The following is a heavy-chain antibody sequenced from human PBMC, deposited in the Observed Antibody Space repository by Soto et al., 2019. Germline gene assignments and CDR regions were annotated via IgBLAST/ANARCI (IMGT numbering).Heavy chain of an antibody. D-gene: IGHD2-15*01. Sequence: GGSLRLSCAAAGFSVSTSHISWVRQAPGKGLEWVSVIYSGGATHYAVSVKGRLIISRDKSKNTVDLQMSSLRGDDTAMYYCVKDVVFWPWGQGTLVTVSS. V-gene: IGHV3-66*02. CDR3: VKDVVFWP. CDR1: GFSVSTSH. CDR2: IYSGGAT. J-gene: IGHJ4*02.